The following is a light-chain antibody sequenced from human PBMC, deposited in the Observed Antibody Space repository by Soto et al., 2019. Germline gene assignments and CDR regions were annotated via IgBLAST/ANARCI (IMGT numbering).Light chain of an antibody. CDR1: SSDVGAYNY. CDR3: SSHAGSKNYV. Sequence: QSLLTQPPSASGSPGQSVTISCTGTSSDVGAYNYVSWYQQHPGKAPKLMIYEVSKRPSGVPDRFSGSKSGNTASLTVSGLQAEDEADYYCSSHAGSKNYVVGNGTKVTVL. V-gene: IGLV2-8*01. CDR2: EVS. J-gene: IGLJ1*01.